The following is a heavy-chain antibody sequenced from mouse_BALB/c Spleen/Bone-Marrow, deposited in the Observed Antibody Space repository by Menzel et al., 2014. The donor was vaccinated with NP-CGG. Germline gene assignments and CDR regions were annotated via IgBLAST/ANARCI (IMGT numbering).Heavy chain of an antibody. Sequence: VQLQQSGAELARPGASVTLSCKASGYTFTDHIMNWVKTRPGQGLEWIGRIYPVSGETNYNQKFMGKATFSVDPSSSAVYMVLNSLTSEDPAVYYCGRENYGSSYAMDYWGQGTSVTVSS. CDR3: GRENYGSSYAMDY. D-gene: IGHD1-1*01. CDR2: IYPVSGET. V-gene: IGHV1-11*01. J-gene: IGHJ4*01. CDR1: GYTFTDHI.